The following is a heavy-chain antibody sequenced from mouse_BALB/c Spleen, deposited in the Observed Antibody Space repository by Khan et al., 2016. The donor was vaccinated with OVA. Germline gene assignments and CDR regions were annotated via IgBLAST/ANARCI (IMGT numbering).Heavy chain of an antibody. J-gene: IGHJ3*01. CDR1: GYTFTNYG. CDR3: TRGLNSYGSWLAY. D-gene: IGHD1-1*01. CDR2: INTYTGEP. V-gene: IGHV9-1*02. Sequence: QIQLVQSGPELKKPGETVKISCKASGYTFTNYGMNWVKQAPGKALKWMGWINTYTGEPTYADDFKGRFAFSLETSASTAYLQINNLKNEDMATYFDTRGLNSYGSWLAYWGQGTLVTVSA.